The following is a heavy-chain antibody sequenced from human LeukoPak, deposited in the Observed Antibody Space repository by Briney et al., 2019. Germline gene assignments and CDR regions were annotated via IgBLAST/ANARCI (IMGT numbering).Heavy chain of an antibody. V-gene: IGHV4-31*11. J-gene: IGHJ4*02. D-gene: IGHD1-1*01. CDR3: AGNGPTRSLYL. CDR1: GDSITSGTYY. Sequence: PSQTLSLTCAVSGDSITSGTYYWSWVRQHPGKGLEWIGCVRYTGSTYYDPSPRSRITMSIDTSKNQFSLRLDSVTAADTAVYYCAGNGPTRSLYLWGQGILVTVSS. CDR2: VRYTGST.